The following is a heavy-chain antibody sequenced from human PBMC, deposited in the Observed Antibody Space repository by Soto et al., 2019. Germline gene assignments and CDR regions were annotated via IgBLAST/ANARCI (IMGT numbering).Heavy chain of an antibody. J-gene: IGHJ4*02. Sequence: EVQLVESGGGLVQPGGSLRLSCAASGFTFSSYSMNWVRQAPGKGLEWVSYISSSSSTIYYADSVKGRFTISRDNAKNSLYLQMNSLRAEDTAVYYCARDPMRLGSTPPLDYWGQGTLVTVSS. CDR2: ISSSSSTI. V-gene: IGHV3-48*01. CDR3: ARDPMRLGSTPPLDY. D-gene: IGHD2-15*01. CDR1: GFTFSSYS.